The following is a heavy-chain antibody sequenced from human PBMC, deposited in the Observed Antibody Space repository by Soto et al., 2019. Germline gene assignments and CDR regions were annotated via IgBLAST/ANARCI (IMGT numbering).Heavy chain of an antibody. Sequence: PGGSLRLSCAASGFTFSNAWMSWVRQAPGKGLEWVGRIKSKTDGGTTDYAAPVKGRFTISRDDSKNTLYLQMNSLKTEDTAVYYCTTEFEVVGAQQLGDLYGYYYGMDVWGQGTTVTVSS. D-gene: IGHD6-13*01. CDR1: GFTFSNAW. CDR2: IKSKTDGGTT. CDR3: TTEFEVVGAQQLGDLYGYYYGMDV. V-gene: IGHV3-15*01. J-gene: IGHJ6*02.